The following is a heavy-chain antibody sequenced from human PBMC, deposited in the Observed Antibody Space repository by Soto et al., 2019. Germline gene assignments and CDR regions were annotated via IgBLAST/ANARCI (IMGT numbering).Heavy chain of an antibody. D-gene: IGHD1-1*01. Sequence: EVQLVESGGGLIQPGGSLRLSCAASGFTVSSNFMSWVRQAPGKGLEWVSVTYSGGTTYYADSVKGRFTISRDNSKNTLYLQMNRLRAEDTAVYYCAKEKRDTTGARDAFDIWGQGTMVTVS. CDR2: TYSGGTT. CDR3: AKEKRDTTGARDAFDI. J-gene: IGHJ3*02. V-gene: IGHV3-53*01. CDR1: GFTVSSNF.